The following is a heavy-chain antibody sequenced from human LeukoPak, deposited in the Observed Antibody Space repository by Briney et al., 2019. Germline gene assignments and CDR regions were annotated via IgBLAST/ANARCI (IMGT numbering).Heavy chain of an antibody. CDR2: IYHSGST. CDR1: GGSISSSNW. D-gene: IGHD3-22*01. V-gene: IGHV4-4*02. Sequence: SSETLSLTCTVSGGSISSSNWWSWVRQPPGKGLEWIGEIYHSGSTNYNPSLKSRVTISVDKSKNQFSLKLSSVTAADTAVYYCARGGGYYDSSGARFDYWGQGTLVTVSS. J-gene: IGHJ4*02. CDR3: ARGGGYYDSSGARFDY.